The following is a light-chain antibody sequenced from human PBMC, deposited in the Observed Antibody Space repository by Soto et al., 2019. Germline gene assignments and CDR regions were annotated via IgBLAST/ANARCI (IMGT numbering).Light chain of an antibody. V-gene: IGKV3-15*01. J-gene: IGKJ4*01. Sequence: EMVMTQSPATLSVSPGERATLSCRASRSVSSDLAWYQQKPDQAPRLLIYGASARATGIPARFSGSGSGTEFTLFISSLQSEDFAVYYCQQYNNWPLTFGGGTKVEIK. CDR1: RSVSSD. CDR2: GAS. CDR3: QQYNNWPLT.